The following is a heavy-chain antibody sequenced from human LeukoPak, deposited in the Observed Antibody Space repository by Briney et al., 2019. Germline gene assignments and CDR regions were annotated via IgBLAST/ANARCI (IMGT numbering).Heavy chain of an antibody. J-gene: IGHJ4*02. CDR1: GGTFSSYA. CDR3: AREYGSGSYTGMDY. CDR2: IIPIFGTT. D-gene: IGHD3-10*01. Sequence: SSVKASCTASGGTFSSYAISCVRQAPGQGLEGMGGIIPIFGTTKYAQNFQGRVTITGDESTNIGYMELRSLRSDDTAVYYCAREYGSGSYTGMDYWGQGTLVSVSS. V-gene: IGHV1-69*01.